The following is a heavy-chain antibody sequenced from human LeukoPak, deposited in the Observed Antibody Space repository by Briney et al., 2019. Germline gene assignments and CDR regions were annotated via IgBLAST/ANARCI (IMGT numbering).Heavy chain of an antibody. CDR3: ARDLWGLYSSGLMGSAFDI. J-gene: IGHJ3*02. CDR1: GYTFTSYG. CDR2: ISAYNGNT. D-gene: IGHD6-19*01. V-gene: IGHV1-18*01. Sequence: ASVKVSCKASGYTFTSYGISWVRQAPGQGLEWMGWISAYNGNTNYAQKLQGRVTMTTDTSTSTAYMELRSLRSDDTAVYYRARDLWGLYSSGLMGSAFDIWGQGTMVTVSS.